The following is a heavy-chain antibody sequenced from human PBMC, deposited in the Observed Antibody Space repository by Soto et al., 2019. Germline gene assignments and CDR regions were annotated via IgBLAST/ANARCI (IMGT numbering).Heavy chain of an antibody. CDR2: ISAST. V-gene: IGHV3-23*01. Sequence: EMQLLESGGGLVQAGGSLRLSCAASGFTVSSYALNWVRQAPGKGLEWVSGISASTYYADSVKGRFTISRDTSKTTLYLQMNSLRADDTAIYFFAIRISSTSWYFLDYWGQGTLVTVSS. CDR1: GFTVSSYA. D-gene: IGHD6-13*01. J-gene: IGHJ4*02. CDR3: AIRISSTSWYFLDY.